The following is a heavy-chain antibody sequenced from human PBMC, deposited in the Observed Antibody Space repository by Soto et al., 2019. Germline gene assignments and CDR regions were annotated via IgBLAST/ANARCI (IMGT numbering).Heavy chain of an antibody. CDR3: ARRVGYSYGIMDV. Sequence: GGSLRLSCAASGFTFSTYWMHWVRQVPGKGLVWVSRINTDGSSTSYADSVKGRFTISRDNAKNTLSLQMNSLRAEDTAVYFCARRVGYSYGIMDVWGQGTRVTVSS. D-gene: IGHD5-18*01. CDR1: GFTFSTYW. CDR2: INTDGSST. J-gene: IGHJ6*02. V-gene: IGHV3-74*01.